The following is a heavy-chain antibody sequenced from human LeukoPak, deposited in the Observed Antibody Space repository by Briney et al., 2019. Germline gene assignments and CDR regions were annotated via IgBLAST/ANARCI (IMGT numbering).Heavy chain of an antibody. V-gene: IGHV3-30-3*01. CDR2: ISYDGSNK. CDR3: ATASYDTEGY. Sequence: GGSLRLSCAASGFTFSSYAMHWVRQAPGKGLEWVAVISYDGSNKYYADSVKGRFTISRDNSKNTLYLQMNSLRAEDTAVYYCATASYDTEGYWGQGTLVTVSS. J-gene: IGHJ4*02. D-gene: IGHD3-3*01. CDR1: GFTFSSYA.